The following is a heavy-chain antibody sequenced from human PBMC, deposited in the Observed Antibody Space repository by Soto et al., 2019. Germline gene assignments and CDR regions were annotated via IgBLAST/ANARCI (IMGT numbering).Heavy chain of an antibody. D-gene: IGHD3-10*01. CDR2: VIPILGIA. Sequence: SLKVSCKASGGTFSSYTISWVRQAPGQGLEWMGRVIPILGIANYAQKLQGRVTITADKSTSTAYMELSSLRSEDTAVYYCARDAGYGSAPDYWGQGTLVTVSS. V-gene: IGHV1-69*04. J-gene: IGHJ4*02. CDR1: GGTFSSYT. CDR3: ARDAGYGSAPDY.